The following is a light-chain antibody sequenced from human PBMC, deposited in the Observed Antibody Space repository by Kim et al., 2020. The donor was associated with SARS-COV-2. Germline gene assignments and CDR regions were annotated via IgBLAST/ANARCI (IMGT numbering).Light chain of an antibody. J-gene: IGLJ2*01. Sequence: EEVVTIWCCGSTTNGDTNLVSWYQQLRGTAPQLLYYSAKQRPSGVPGRFSASKSSTSASRAISGLKSEDEADYYCAACGARLSVVFGGGTQLTVL. CDR1: TTNGDTNL. V-gene: IGLV1-44*01. CDR3: AACGARLSVV. CDR2: SAK.